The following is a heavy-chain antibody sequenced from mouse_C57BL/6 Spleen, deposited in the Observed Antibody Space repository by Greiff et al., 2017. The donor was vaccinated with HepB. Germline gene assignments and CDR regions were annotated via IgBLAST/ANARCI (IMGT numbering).Heavy chain of an antibody. CDR2: IYPGDGDT. J-gene: IGHJ3*01. CDR1: GYAFSSYW. Sequence: QVQLQQSGAELVKPGASVKISCKASGYAFSSYWMNWVKQRPGKGLEWIGQIYPGDGDTNYNGKYKGKATLTADKSSSTAYMQLSSLTSEDSAVYFCARDSTTGGFAYWGQGTLVTVSA. V-gene: IGHV1-80*01. D-gene: IGHD1-1*01. CDR3: ARDSTTGGFAY.